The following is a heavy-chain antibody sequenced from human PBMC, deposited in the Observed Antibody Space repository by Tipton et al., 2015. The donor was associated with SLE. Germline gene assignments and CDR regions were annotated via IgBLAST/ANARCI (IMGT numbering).Heavy chain of an antibody. CDR1: GFTFSSYA. CDR3: GPKHLGY. Sequence: GSLRLSCAASGFTFSSYAMHWVRQAPGKGLEWVASIAEGGSGESYLDSVMGRFTISRDNAKNSLYLQMNSLRAEDTAVYYCGPKHLGYWGQGTLVSVAS. V-gene: IGHV3-7*01. J-gene: IGHJ4*02. D-gene: IGHD1-26*01. CDR2: IAEGGSGE.